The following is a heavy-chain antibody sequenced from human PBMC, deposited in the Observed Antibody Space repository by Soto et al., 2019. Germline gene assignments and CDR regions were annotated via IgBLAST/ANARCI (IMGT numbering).Heavy chain of an antibody. V-gene: IGHV3-23*01. CDR2: ISGSGST. CDR3: AKGPLGLDSFDY. J-gene: IGHJ4*02. Sequence: EVQLLESGGGLVQPGGSLRLSCAASGFTFSNYAMNWVRQAPGKGLEWVSAISGSGSTYYADSVKGRFTISRDNSKNTLYLQMNSLRAEDTAVYYCAKGPLGLDSFDYWGPGTLVTVSS. CDR1: GFTFSNYA. D-gene: IGHD5-18*01.